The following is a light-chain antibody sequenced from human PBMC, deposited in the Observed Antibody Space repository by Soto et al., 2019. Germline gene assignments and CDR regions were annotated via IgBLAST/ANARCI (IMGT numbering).Light chain of an antibody. Sequence: EIVLTQSPGTLSLSPGERATLSCRASQSVSSGYLAWYQQKPGQAPRLLIYGASSRATGIPDRFSGSGSGTDFTLTISRLDPEDFAVYYCQQYGTSPSTFGQGTLLEIK. CDR1: QSVSSGY. CDR2: GAS. V-gene: IGKV3-20*01. CDR3: QQYGTSPST. J-gene: IGKJ5*01.